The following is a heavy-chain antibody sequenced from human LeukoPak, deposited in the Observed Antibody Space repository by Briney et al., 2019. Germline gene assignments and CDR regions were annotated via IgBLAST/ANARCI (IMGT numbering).Heavy chain of an antibody. CDR2: IIPIFGTA. CDR3: VPDPDYGDGGGFDY. CDR1: GGTFISYA. D-gene: IGHD4-17*01. Sequence: SVKVSCKASGGTFISYAISWVRQAPGQGLEWMGGIIPIFGTANYAQKFQGRVTITADESTSTAYMELSSLRSEDTAVYYCVPDPDYGDGGGFDYWGQGTLVTVSS. V-gene: IGHV1-69*01. J-gene: IGHJ4*02.